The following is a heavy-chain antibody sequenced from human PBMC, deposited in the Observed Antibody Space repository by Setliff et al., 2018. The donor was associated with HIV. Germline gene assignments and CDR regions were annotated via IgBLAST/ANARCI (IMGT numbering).Heavy chain of an antibody. CDR2: IYYSGNA. J-gene: IGHJ6*03. Sequence: SETLSLTCIVSGDSISNNYWSWIRQSPGKGLEWIGYIYYSGNANYNPSLKSRVTIAVDTSKNQFSLKLSSVTAADTAVYYCARLGYCSSTSCYYYYYMDVWGKGTTVTVSS. CDR3: ARLGYCSSTSCYYYYYMDV. CDR1: GDSISNNY. D-gene: IGHD2-2*01. V-gene: IGHV4-59*12.